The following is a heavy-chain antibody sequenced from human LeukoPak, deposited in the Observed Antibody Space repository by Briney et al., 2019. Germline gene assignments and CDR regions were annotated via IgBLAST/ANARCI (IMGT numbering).Heavy chain of an antibody. D-gene: IGHD3-9*01. J-gene: IGHJ4*02. Sequence: PSETLSLTCTVSGGSVSSGSYYWSWIRQPPGKGLEWIGYIYYSGSTNYNHSLKSRVTISVDTSKNQFSLKLTSVTAADTAVFYFEKEDVYDILTGYYAFDYWGQGTLVTVSS. V-gene: IGHV4-61*01. CDR1: GGSVSSGSYY. CDR2: IYYSGST. CDR3: EKEDVYDILTGYYAFDY.